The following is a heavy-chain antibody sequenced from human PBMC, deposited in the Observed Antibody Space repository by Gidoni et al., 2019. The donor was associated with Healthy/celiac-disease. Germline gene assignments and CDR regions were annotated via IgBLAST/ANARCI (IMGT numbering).Heavy chain of an antibody. Sequence: VQLQQWGAGLLKPSETLSLTCAVYGGSFSGYYWSWIRQPPGKGLEWIGEINHSGSTNYNPSLKSRVTISVDTSKNQFSLKLSSVTAADTAVYYCARNSGWFYRFWWFDLWGRGTLVTVSS. J-gene: IGHJ2*01. CDR3: ARNSGWFYRFWWFDL. D-gene: IGHD6-19*01. CDR2: INHSGST. V-gene: IGHV4-34*01. CDR1: GGSFSGYY.